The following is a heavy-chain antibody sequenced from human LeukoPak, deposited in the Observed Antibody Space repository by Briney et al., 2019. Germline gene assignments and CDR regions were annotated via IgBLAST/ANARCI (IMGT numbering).Heavy chain of an antibody. D-gene: IGHD6-25*01. Sequence: SETLSLTCTVSGGSISSGGYYWSWIRQHPGKGLEWIGYIYYSGSTYYNPSLKSRVTISVDTSKNPFSLKLSSVTAADTAVYYCARENPSSGYYGMDVWGQGTTVTVSS. CDR2: IYYSGST. J-gene: IGHJ6*02. CDR1: GGSISSGGYY. V-gene: IGHV4-31*03. CDR3: ARENPSSGYYGMDV.